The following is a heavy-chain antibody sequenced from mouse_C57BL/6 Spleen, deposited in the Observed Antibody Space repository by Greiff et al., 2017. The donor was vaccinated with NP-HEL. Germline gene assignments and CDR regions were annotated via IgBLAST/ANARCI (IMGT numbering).Heavy chain of an antibody. Sequence: EVQLQQSGPELVKPGASVKISCKASGYTFTDYYMNWVKQSHGKSLEWIGDINPNNGGTSYNQKFKGKATLTVDKSSSTAYMELRSLTSEDSAVYYCARPGGYGSSYFDYWGQGTTLTVSS. CDR2: INPNNGGT. D-gene: IGHD1-1*01. V-gene: IGHV1-26*01. J-gene: IGHJ2*01. CDR3: ARPGGYGSSYFDY. CDR1: GYTFTDYY.